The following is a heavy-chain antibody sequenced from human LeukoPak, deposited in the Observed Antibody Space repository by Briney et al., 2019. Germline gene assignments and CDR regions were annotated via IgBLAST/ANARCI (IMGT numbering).Heavy chain of an antibody. J-gene: IGHJ4*02. D-gene: IGHD1-26*01. Sequence: GASVKVSCKPYGYTFNTYGITWVRQAPGQGLEWMGWISPYNGNTNYAQKFQGRVTMTTDTSTSTAYMELRSLRSEDTAVYYCARDGTGAEDYWGQGTLVTVSS. CDR1: GYTFNTYG. V-gene: IGHV1-18*01. CDR3: ARDGTGAEDY. CDR2: ISPYNGNT.